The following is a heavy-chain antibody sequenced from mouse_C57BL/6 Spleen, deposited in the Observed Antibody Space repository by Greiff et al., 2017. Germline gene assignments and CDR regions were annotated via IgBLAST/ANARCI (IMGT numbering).Heavy chain of an antibody. CDR2: IRNKANGYTT. CDR3: ARYKTTVVEDYAMDY. Sequence: EVQRVESGGGLVQPGGSLSLSCAASGFTFTDYYMSWVRQPPGKALEWLGFIRNKANGYTTEYSASVKGRFTISRANSQSILYLQMNALRAEDSATYYCARYKTTVVEDYAMDYWGQGTSLTVSS. CDR1: GFTFTDYY. D-gene: IGHD1-1*01. V-gene: IGHV7-3*01. J-gene: IGHJ4*01.